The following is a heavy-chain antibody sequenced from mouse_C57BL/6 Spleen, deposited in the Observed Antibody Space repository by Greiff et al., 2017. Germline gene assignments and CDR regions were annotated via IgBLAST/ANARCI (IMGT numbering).Heavy chain of an antibody. J-gene: IGHJ1*03. CDR2: IRNKANNHAT. D-gene: IGHD2-5*01. CDR1: GFTFSDAW. Sequence: EVMLVESGGGLVQPGGSMKLSCAASGFTFSDAWMDWVRQSPEKGLEWVADIRNKANNHATYYAESVKGRFTISRDDSKSSVYLQMNSLRAEDTGIYYCTSPYYSNPYWYFDVWGTGTTVTVSS. CDR3: TSPYYSNPYWYFDV. V-gene: IGHV6-6*01.